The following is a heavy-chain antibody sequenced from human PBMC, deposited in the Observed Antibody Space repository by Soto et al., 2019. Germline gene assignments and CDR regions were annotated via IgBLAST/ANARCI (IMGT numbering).Heavy chain of an antibody. J-gene: IGHJ6*02. CDR2: INHSGST. Sequence: SETLSLTCAVYGGSFSGYYWSWIRQPPGKGLEWIGEINHSGSTNYNPSLKSRVTISVDTSKNQFSLKLSSVTAADTAVYYCARGRGMVRGVDYYYGMDVWGQGTTVTVSS. CDR1: GGSFSGYY. D-gene: IGHD3-10*01. CDR3: ARGRGMVRGVDYYYGMDV. V-gene: IGHV4-34*01.